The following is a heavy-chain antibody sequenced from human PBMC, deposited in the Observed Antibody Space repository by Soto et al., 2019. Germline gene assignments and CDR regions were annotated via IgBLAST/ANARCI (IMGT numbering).Heavy chain of an antibody. CDR1: GGSISISNYY. CDR2: IYYSGNT. J-gene: IGHJ6*02. CDR3: ARLGGYCSTTGCYGYYAMDV. Sequence: PSETLSLTCTVSGGSISISNYYWGWIRQPPGKGLEWIGSIYYSGNTYYNPSLKSRVTMSVDTSKNQFSLKLSSVTAADTAVYYCARLGGYCSTTGCYGYYAMDVWGQGTTVTVSS. D-gene: IGHD2-2*01. V-gene: IGHV4-39*01.